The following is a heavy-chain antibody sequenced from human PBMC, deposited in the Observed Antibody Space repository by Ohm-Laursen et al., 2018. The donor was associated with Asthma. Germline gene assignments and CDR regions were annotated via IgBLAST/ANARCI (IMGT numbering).Heavy chain of an antibody. CDR3: ARDGRLRGSFDY. CDR2: IHYSGSN. D-gene: IGHD3-10*01. J-gene: IGHJ4*02. CDR1: GGSVSSGSYY. V-gene: IGHV4-31*03. Sequence: TLSLTCTVSGGSVSSGSYYWTWIRQRPGKGLEWIGNIHYSGSNIYNPSLESRLSISVDTSKNQFSLNLSSVTAADTALYYCARDGRLRGSFDYWGQGTLVTVSS.